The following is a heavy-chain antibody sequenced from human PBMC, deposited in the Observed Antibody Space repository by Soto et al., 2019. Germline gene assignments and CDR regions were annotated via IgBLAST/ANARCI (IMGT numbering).Heavy chain of an antibody. Sequence: QVQLVQSGAEVKSPGASVKVSCKASGYTFTTYYMHWVRQAPGQGLEWLGIIKPNGGSTTYAQKFQGRVTMTRDTSTSTVYLELSSLRSEDTAVYFCARAGYCSGGTCFHGNCDYWGQGTLVTVSA. D-gene: IGHD2-15*01. V-gene: IGHV1-46*01. CDR3: ARAGYCSGGTCFHGNCDY. CDR2: IKPNGGST. J-gene: IGHJ4*02. CDR1: GYTFTTYY.